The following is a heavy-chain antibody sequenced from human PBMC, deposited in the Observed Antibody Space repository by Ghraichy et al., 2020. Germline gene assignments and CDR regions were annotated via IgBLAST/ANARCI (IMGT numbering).Heavy chain of an antibody. CDR2: INHSGST. CDR3: ARYSSNSYDDAFDS. Sequence: SETLSLTCAVVGGSFSDYFWSGIRQPPGKGLEWTGEINHSGSTNYNPSLKSRVTISVDTSKNQFSLKLNSVIAADTAVYYCARYSSNSYDDAFDSWGRGTLVTVSS. D-gene: IGHD6-19*01. V-gene: IGHV4-34*01. J-gene: IGHJ3*01. CDR1: GGSFSDYF.